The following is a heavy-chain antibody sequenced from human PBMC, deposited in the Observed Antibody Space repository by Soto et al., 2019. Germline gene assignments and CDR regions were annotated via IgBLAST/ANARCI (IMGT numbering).Heavy chain of an antibody. CDR1: GYSFTSYW. V-gene: IGHV5-51*01. J-gene: IGHJ1*01. CDR3: AIGLRYCTNGVCPEYFQH. CDR2: IYPGDSDT. D-gene: IGHD2-8*01. Sequence: GESLKISCKGSGYSFTSYWIGWVRQMPGKGLEWMGIIYPGDSDTRYSPSFQGQVTISADKSISTAYLQWSSLKASDTAMYYCAIGLRYCTNGVCPEYFQHWGQGTLVTVSS.